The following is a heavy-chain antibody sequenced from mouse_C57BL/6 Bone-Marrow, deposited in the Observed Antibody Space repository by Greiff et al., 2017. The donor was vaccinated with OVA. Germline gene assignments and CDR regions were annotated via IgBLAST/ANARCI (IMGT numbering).Heavy chain of an antibody. Sequence: VKLMESGAELARPGASVKLSCKASGYTFTSYGISWVKQRTGQGLEWIGEIYPRSGNTYYNEKFKGKATLTADKSSSTAYMELSSLPSAASSVYFCARVGFYYDGRWFAYWGQGTLVTVSA. D-gene: IGHD1-1*01. CDR2: IYPRSGNT. CDR3: ARVGFYYDGRWFAY. CDR1: GYTFTSYG. V-gene: IGHV1-81*01. J-gene: IGHJ3*01.